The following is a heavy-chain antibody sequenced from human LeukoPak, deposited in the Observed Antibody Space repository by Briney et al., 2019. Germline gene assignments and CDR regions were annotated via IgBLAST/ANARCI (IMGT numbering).Heavy chain of an antibody. J-gene: IGHJ4*02. CDR2: ISGSGGST. CDR3: AKSPDIVVVVSATSFDY. V-gene: IGHV3-23*01. Sequence: PGGSLRLSCAASGFTFSNYAMSWVRQAPGKGLEWVSAISGSGGSTYYADSVKGRFTISRDNSKNTLCLQMNSLTAEDTAVYYCAKSPDIVVVVSATSFDYWGQGPLVTVSS. D-gene: IGHD2-15*01. CDR1: GFTFSNYA.